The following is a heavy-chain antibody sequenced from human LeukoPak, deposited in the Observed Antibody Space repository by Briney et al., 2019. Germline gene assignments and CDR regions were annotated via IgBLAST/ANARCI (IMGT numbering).Heavy chain of an antibody. CDR1: GFTFRSYS. CDR3: ARDPWPDDSSGYYPGPDAFDI. Sequence: TGGSLRLSCAASGFTFRSYSMNWVRQAPGKGLEWVSAIDPSSTYIYYADSVKGRFTISRDNAENSLYLQMNSLRAEDTAVYYCARDPWPDDSSGYYPGPDAFDIWGQGTMVTVSS. V-gene: IGHV3-21*01. D-gene: IGHD3-22*01. J-gene: IGHJ3*02. CDR2: IDPSSTYI.